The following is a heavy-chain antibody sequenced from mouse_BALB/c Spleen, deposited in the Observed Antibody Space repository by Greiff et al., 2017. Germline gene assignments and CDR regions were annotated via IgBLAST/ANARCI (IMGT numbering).Heavy chain of an antibody. CDR2: IKPSSGYT. D-gene: IGHD1-1*01. V-gene: IGHV1-4*01. J-gene: IGHJ2*01. Sequence: VQLQQSGAELARPGASVKMSCKASGYTFTSYTMHWVKQRPGQGREWIGYIKPSSGYTNYNQKFKDKATLTADKSSSTACMQLSSLASEDSAVHYCARTTIDYWGQGTTLTVSS. CDR3: ARTTIDY. CDR1: GYTFTSYT.